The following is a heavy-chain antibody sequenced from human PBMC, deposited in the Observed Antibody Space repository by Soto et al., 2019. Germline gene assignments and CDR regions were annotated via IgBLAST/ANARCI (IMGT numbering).Heavy chain of an antibody. CDR2: MHYSGST. J-gene: IGHJ4*02. D-gene: IGHD6-19*01. CDR1: GGSISSSGYY. Sequence: PSETLSLTCTVSGGSISSSGYYWGWIRQPPGKGLEWIGSMHYSGSTYYNPSLKSRVIISLDTSNNQFSLTLKSATASDTAVYYCARRGSGWFFDYWGRGTLVTVSS. CDR3: ARRGSGWFFDY. V-gene: IGHV4-39*01.